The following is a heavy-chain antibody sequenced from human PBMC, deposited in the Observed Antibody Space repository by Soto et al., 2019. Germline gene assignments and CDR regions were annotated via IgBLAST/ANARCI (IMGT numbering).Heavy chain of an antibody. CDR1: GFTFSSYG. J-gene: IGHJ4*02. CDR2: ISYDGSNK. CDR3: AKDWGYCSGGRFYPDY. Sequence: QVQLVESGGGVVQPGRSLRLSCAASGFTFSSYGMHWVRQAPGKGLERVAVISYDGSNKYYADSVKGRFTISRDNSKNSLYLEMNSLRAEDTDVYYCAKDWGYCSGGRFYPDYWGQGTLVTVPS. D-gene: IGHD2-15*01. V-gene: IGHV3-30*18.